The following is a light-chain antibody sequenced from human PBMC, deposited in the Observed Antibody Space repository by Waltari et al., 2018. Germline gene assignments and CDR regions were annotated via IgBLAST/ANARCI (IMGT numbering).Light chain of an antibody. CDR1: QNIRGAY. V-gene: IGKV3-20*01. J-gene: IGKJ1*01. CDR3: HQYYTSPQT. CDR2: DSF. Sequence: EVVLTQSPGTLSFSPGERATLSCRASQNIRGAYLAWYQQRPGQAPRLLIYDSFIRATGIPDRFNGSGSGADFTLTISSLAPEDSAVYFCHQYYTSPQTFGQGTKVSIK.